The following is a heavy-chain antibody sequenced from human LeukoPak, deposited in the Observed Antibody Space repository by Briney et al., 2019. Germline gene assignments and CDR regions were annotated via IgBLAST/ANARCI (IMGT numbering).Heavy chain of an antibody. V-gene: IGHV3-15*07. CDR3: TIPDYSNYRYYYGMDV. J-gene: IGHJ6*02. Sequence: GGSLRLSCAASGFTFSNAWMNWVRQAPGKGLEWVDRIKSKTDGGTTDYAAPVKGRFTISRDDSKNTLYLQMNSLKTEDTAVYYCTIPDYSNYRYYYGMDVWGQGTTVTVSS. CDR2: IKSKTDGGTT. D-gene: IGHD4-11*01. CDR1: GFTFSNAW.